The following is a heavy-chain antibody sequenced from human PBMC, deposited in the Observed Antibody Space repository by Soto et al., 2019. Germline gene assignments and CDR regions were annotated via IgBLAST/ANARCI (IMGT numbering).Heavy chain of an antibody. CDR1: GGSISSYY. J-gene: IGHJ5*02. CDR3: ARGPLYYYDSSGPRMPNWFDP. D-gene: IGHD3-22*01. V-gene: IGHV4-59*01. CDR2: IYYSGST. Sequence: SETLSLTCTVSGGSISSYYWSWIRQPPGKGLEWIGYIYYSGSTNYNPSLKSRVTISVDTSKNQFSLKLSSVTAADTAVYYCARGPLYYYDSSGPRMPNWFDPWGQGTLVTVSS.